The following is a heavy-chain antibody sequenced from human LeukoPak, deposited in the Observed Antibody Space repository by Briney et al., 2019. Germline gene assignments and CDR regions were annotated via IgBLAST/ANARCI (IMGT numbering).Heavy chain of an antibody. CDR2: INHSGST. CDR1: GGSFSGYY. V-gene: IGHV4-34*01. D-gene: IGHD3-10*01. J-gene: IGHJ5*02. CDR3: ARGPPHYYGSRYNWLDP. Sequence: PSEALSLTCAGDGGSFSGYYWSWIRQPPGKGLEWIGDINHSGSTNYNPSLKSRVTISIDTTKTHFSLTLSSVTVADPAVYYRARGPPHYYGSRYNWLDPWGQGTLVTVSP.